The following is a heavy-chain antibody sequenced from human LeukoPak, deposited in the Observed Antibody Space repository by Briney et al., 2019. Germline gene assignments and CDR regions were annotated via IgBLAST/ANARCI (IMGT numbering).Heavy chain of an antibody. CDR1: GYTFTGYY. CDR2: INPNSGGT. D-gene: IGHD5-12*01. J-gene: IGHJ3*02. CDR3: ARDRVATIRDAFDI. V-gene: IGHV1-2*02. Sequence: ASVKVSCKASGYTFTGYYMHWVRQAPGQGLEWMGWINPNSGGTNYAQKFQGRVTMTRDTSISTAYMELSRLSSDDTAVYYCARDRVATIRDAFDIWGQGTMVTVSS.